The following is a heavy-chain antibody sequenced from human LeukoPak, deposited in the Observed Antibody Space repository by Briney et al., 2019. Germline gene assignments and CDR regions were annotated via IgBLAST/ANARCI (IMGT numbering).Heavy chain of an antibody. Sequence: GASLQISCKGSGYSFTSYWIGWVRQLPGKGLEWMGIIYPGDSDTRYSPSFQGQVTISADKSISTAYLQWSSLKASDTAMYYCARHVPGSDDAFDIWGQGTMVTVSS. CDR3: ARHVPGSDDAFDI. D-gene: IGHD3-10*01. V-gene: IGHV5-51*01. CDR1: GYSFTSYW. CDR2: IYPGDSDT. J-gene: IGHJ3*02.